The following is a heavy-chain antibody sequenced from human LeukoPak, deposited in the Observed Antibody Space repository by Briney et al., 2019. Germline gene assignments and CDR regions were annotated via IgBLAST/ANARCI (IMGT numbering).Heavy chain of an antibody. J-gene: IGHJ4*02. Sequence: SEILSLTCTVSGGSISSSNYYWGWIRQPPGKGLEWIGSIYYSGSIYYNPSLKSRVSLSLDTSKNQFSLKLSSVTAADTAVYYCARDHGIVAPVGYFDYWGQGTLVTVSS. CDR1: GGSISSSNYY. CDR3: ARDHGIVAPVGYFDY. V-gene: IGHV4-39*07. CDR2: IYYSGSI. D-gene: IGHD1-26*01.